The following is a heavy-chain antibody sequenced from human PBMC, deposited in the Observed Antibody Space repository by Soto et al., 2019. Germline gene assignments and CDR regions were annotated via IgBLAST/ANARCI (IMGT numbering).Heavy chain of an antibody. V-gene: IGHV1-46*03. CDR1: GYTFTTCY. CDR3: ASALAARPFDY. D-gene: IGHD6-6*01. J-gene: IGHJ4*02. CDR2: INPSGGST. Sequence: ALVKVSCTASGYTFTTCYMPWVQQAPGQGLEWMGIINPSGGSTSYAQKFQGRVTMTRDTSTSTVYMELSSLRSEDTAVYYSASALAARPFDYWGQGTLVTVYS.